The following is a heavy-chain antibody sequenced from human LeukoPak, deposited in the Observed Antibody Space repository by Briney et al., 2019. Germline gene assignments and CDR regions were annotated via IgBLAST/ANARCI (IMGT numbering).Heavy chain of an antibody. CDR3: ARDGGYQYYDFWSGYSSLDYFDY. CDR2: ISSNGGST. V-gene: IGHV3-64*01. Sequence: GGSLRLSCAASGFTFSSYAMHWVRQAPGKGLEYVSAISSNGGSTYYANSVKGRFTISRDNSKNTLYLQMGSLRAEDMAVYYCARDGGYQYYDFWSGYSSLDYFDYWGQGTLVTVSS. CDR1: GFTFSSYA. J-gene: IGHJ4*02. D-gene: IGHD3-3*01.